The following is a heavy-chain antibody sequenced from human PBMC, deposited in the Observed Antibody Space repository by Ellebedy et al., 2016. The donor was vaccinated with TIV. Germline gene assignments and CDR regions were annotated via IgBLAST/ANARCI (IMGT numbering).Heavy chain of an antibody. V-gene: IGHV1-18*01. CDR2: ISAYNGNT. Sequence: AASVKVSCKASGYTFTSYGISWVRQAPGQGLEWMGWISAYNGNTNYAQKLQGRLTMTTDTSSSKAYMELRSLRSDDTAVYYCARDQGGRWAVAGTDYWGQGTLVTVSS. CDR1: GYTFTSYG. CDR3: ARDQGGRWAVAGTDY. J-gene: IGHJ4*02. D-gene: IGHD6-19*01.